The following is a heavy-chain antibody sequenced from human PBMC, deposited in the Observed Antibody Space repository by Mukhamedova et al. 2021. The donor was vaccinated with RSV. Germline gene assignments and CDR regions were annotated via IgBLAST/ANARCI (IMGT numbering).Heavy chain of an antibody. CDR3: AGAIYNWYFAY. D-gene: IGHD1-20*01. Sequence: IRQAPGEGLEWISYISSSGSAIHYVDSVRGRFTISRDNARESLYLQMNSLRVEDTAVYYCAGAIYNWYFAYWGQGALVTVS. V-gene: IGHV3-11*01. CDR2: ISSSGSAI. J-gene: IGHJ4*02.